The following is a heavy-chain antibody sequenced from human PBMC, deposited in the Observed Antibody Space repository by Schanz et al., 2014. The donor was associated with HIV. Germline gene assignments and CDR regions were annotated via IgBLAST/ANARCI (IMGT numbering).Heavy chain of an antibody. D-gene: IGHD1-1*01. CDR1: GFTFSGYG. J-gene: IGHJ4*02. Sequence: VQLVESGGGVVQPGRSLRLSCAVSGFTFSGYGMHWVRQAPGKGLEWVSSISGSSNKIYYPHSMKDRFIVSRDNAQNLVFLQLNSLRAEDTAVYFCARDGYNSMSRKDYYFDYWGQGTLVTVSS. CDR3: ARDGYNSMSRKDYYFDY. CDR2: ISGSSNKI. V-gene: IGHV3-21*01.